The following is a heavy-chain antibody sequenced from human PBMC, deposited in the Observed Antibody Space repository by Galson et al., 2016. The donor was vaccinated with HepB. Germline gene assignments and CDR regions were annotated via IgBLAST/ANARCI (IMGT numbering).Heavy chain of an antibody. D-gene: IGHD4-23*01. J-gene: IGHJ4*02. V-gene: IGHV4-61*01. CDR1: GGSVTSGSYF. Sequence: SETLSLTCNVSGGSVTSGSYFWSWIRQPPGKGLEWIGYIYYSGSTNYNPSLKSRITISGGTTQSQFSLKLTSVTAEDTAVYYCARVHPRAVVLDYWGQGTLVTVSS. CDR3: ARVHPRAVVLDY. CDR2: IYYSGST.